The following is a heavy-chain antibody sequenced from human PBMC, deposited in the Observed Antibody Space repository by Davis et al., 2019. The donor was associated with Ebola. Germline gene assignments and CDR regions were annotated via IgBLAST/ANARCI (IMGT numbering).Heavy chain of an antibody. CDR2: IYYSGST. V-gene: IGHV4-59*01. CDR3: ARGGASSKYFDY. D-gene: IGHD3-16*01. J-gene: IGHJ4*02. Sequence: PSETLSLTCTVSGGSISGYYRSWIRQPPGKGLEWIGYIYYSGSTNSNPSLKSRVTISVDTSKNQFSLKLNSVTAADTAIYYCARGGASSKYFDYWGQGSLVTVSS. CDR1: GGSISGYY.